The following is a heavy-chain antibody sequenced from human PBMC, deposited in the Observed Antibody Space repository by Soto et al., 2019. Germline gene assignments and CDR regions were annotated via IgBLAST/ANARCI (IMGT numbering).Heavy chain of an antibody. Sequence: QVQLVESGGGVVQPGRSLRLSCAASGFTFSTYGMHWVRQAPGKGLEWVAVISNDGSSEYYADSVKGRFTISRDNSKNTLSRQRNSLRPEDTAVYYCAKGSSSWGGYYNYGMDVWGQGTTVTVSS. D-gene: IGHD6-13*01. CDR2: ISNDGSSE. CDR3: AKGSSSWGGYYNYGMDV. CDR1: GFTFSTYG. V-gene: IGHV3-30*18. J-gene: IGHJ6*02.